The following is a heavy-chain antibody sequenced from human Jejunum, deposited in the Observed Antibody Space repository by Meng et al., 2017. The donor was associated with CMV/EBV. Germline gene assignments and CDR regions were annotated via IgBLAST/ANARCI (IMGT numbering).Heavy chain of an antibody. J-gene: IGHJ4*02. D-gene: IGHD3-10*01. CDR2: LLTSGRT. CDR3: ARGGDGGWHGFGDSSSSFFDY. V-gene: IGHV4-39*07. Sequence: WLRIRTGKGLEWIATLLTSGRTYYNPSHKGRVTTSLETYQNHFSLELQSKNAADPAIYYWARGGDGGWHGFGDSSSSFFDYWGQGTLVTVSS.